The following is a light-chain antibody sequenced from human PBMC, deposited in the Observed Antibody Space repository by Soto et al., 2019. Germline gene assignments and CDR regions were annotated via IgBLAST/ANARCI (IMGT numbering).Light chain of an antibody. CDR2: EVS. V-gene: IGLV2-14*01. CDR1: SSDVDNYNY. Sequence: QSALTQPASVSGSPGQSITISCTGTSSDVDNYNYVSWYQHHPGKAPKLMIYEVSNRPSGVSNRFSGSKSGNTASLTISGLQAEDEADYYCISYTGSSTSYVFGSGTKLTVL. CDR3: ISYTGSSTSYV. J-gene: IGLJ1*01.